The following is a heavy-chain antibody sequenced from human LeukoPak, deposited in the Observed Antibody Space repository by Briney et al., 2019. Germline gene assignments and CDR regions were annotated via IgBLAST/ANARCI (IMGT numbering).Heavy chain of an antibody. V-gene: IGHV3-23*01. D-gene: IGHD3-16*02. CDR3: ATGYTKTSRRGDY. J-gene: IGHJ4*02. CDR1: GFTFGSYA. Sequence: GGSLRLSCAGSGFTFGSYAMNWVRQAPGKGLEWVSAITESGGDTYYADSVKGRFAISRDDSKNTVFLQMNSLRAEDTAMYYCATGYTKTSRRGDYWGQGTLVTVSS. CDR2: ITESGGDT.